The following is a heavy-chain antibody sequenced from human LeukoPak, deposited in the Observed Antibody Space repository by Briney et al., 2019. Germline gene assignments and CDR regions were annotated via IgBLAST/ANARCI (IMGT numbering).Heavy chain of an antibody. CDR3: ARVWEKYQLLPYYYMDV. D-gene: IGHD2-2*01. CDR1: GYTFTGYY. CDR2: INPNSGGT. V-gene: IGHV1-2*02. Sequence: ASVKVSCKASGYTFTGYYMHWVRQAPGQGLEWMGWINPNSGGTNYAQKFQGRVTMTRDTSISTAYMELSRLRSDDTAVYYCARVWEKYQLLPYYYMDVWGKGTTVTVSS. J-gene: IGHJ6*03.